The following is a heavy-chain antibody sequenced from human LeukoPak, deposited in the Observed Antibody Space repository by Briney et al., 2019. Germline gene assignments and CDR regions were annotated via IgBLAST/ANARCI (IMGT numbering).Heavy chain of an antibody. CDR3: ATIVQYYYDSSGYYPGAFDI. V-gene: IGHV1-24*01. Sequence: ASVKVSCKVSGDTLTELSMHWVRQAPGKGLEWMGGFDPEDGETIYAQKFQGRVTMTEDTSTDTAYMELSSLRSEDTAVYYCATIVQYYYDSSGYYPGAFDIWGQGTMVTVSS. CDR1: GDTLTELS. CDR2: FDPEDGET. J-gene: IGHJ3*02. D-gene: IGHD3-22*01.